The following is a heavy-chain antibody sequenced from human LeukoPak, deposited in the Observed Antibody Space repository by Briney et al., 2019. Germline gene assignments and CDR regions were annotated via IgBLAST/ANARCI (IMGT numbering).Heavy chain of an antibody. CDR1: GGTFSSYA. D-gene: IGHD6-19*01. V-gene: IGHV1-69*01. J-gene: IGHJ4*02. CDR2: IIPIFGTA. CDR3: ARGQPGKYSSGWSPFDY. Sequence: ASVKVSCKASGGTFSSYAISWVRQAPEQGLEWMGGIIPIFGTANYAQKFQGRVTTTADESTSTAYMELSSLRSEDTAVYYCARGQPGKYSSGWSPFDYWGQGTLVTVSS.